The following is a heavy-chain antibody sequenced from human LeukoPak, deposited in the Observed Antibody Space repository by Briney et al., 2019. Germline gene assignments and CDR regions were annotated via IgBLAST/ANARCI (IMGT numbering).Heavy chain of an antibody. CDR3: AREANYYGSGSYFEGTFDY. J-gene: IGHJ4*02. Sequence: SETLSLTCTVSGVSITTYYWSWIRQPPGKGLEWIVYIYYTGSTNYNPSLKSRVTISADTSKNEFSLRLTSVTAADTAVYYCAREANYYGSGSYFEGTFDYWGQGSLVTVSS. CDR1: GVSITTYY. D-gene: IGHD3-10*01. V-gene: IGHV4-59*01. CDR2: IYYTGST.